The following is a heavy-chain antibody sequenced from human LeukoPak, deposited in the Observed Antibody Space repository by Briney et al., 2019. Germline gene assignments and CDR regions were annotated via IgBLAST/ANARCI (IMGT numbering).Heavy chain of an antibody. CDR1: GGSISIYY. V-gene: IGHV4-4*07. J-gene: IGHJ4*02. CDR2: IYTSGST. Sequence: SETLSLTCTVSGGSISIYYWSWIRQPAGNGLEWIGRIYTSGSTNYNPSLKSRVTISVDKSKNQFSLKLSSVTAADTAVYYCARGGRIGYVHYWGQGTLVTVSS. D-gene: IGHD3-16*01. CDR3: ARGGRIGYVHY.